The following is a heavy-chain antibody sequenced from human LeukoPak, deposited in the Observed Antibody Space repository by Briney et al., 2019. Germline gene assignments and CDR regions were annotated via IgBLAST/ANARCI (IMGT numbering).Heavy chain of an antibody. V-gene: IGHV1-2*02. D-gene: IGHD3-22*01. CDR1: GYTFTAQY. CDR2: INPNSGGT. J-gene: IGHJ4*02. CDR3: ARSYSYDSSGYYGAK. Sequence: ASVTVSCKASGYTFTAQYIHWVRQAPGQGPEWMGWINPNSGGTNYAQKFQGRVTMTRDTSISTAYMEVSSLRSDDTAVYYCARSYSYDSSGYYGAKWGQGTLVTVSS.